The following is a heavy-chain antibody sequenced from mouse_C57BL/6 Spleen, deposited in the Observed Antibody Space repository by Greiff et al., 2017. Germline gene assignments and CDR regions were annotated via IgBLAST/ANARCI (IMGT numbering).Heavy chain of an antibody. Sequence: QVQLQQPGAELVMPGASVKLSCKASGYTFTSYWMHWVKQRPGQGLEWIGEIDPSDSYTNYNQKFKGKSTLTVDKSSSTAYMQLSSLTSEDSAVYYCARNYDWDFEVWGTGTTVTVAS. CDR3: ARNYDWDFEV. CDR1: GYTFTSYW. CDR2: IDPSDSYT. V-gene: IGHV1-69*01. J-gene: IGHJ1*03. D-gene: IGHD1-1*01.